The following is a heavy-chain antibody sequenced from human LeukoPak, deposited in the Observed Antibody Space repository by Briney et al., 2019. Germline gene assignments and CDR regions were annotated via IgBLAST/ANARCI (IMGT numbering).Heavy chain of an antibody. V-gene: IGHV4-4*07. J-gene: IGHJ2*01. CDR3: ARLLGSSGYAGDWYFDL. Sequence: SETLSLTCSVSGASITRYYWTWIRQPVGKGLEWFGRLYTNGTVNYNPSLRSRVTMSRDTSRNQFSLKLTSVTAADSAVYYCARLLGSSGYAGDWYFDLWGPGALVTVSS. CDR2: LYTNGTV. CDR1: GASITRYY. D-gene: IGHD3-22*01.